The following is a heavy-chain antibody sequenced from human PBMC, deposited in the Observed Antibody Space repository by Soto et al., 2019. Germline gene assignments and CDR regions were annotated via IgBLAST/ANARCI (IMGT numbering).Heavy chain of an antibody. CDR3: AKNIVATIPRPFDY. V-gene: IGHV3-23*01. CDR1: GFTFSSYA. Sequence: VGSLRLSCAASGFTFSSYAMSWVRQAPGKGLEWVSAISGSGGSTYYADSVKGRFTISRDNSKNTLYLQMNSLRAEDTAVYYCAKNIVATIPRPFDYWGQGTLVTAPQ. CDR2: ISGSGGST. J-gene: IGHJ4*02. D-gene: IGHD5-12*01.